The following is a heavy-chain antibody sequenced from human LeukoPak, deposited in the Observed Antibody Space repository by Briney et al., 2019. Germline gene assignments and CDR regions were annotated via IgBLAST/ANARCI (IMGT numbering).Heavy chain of an antibody. D-gene: IGHD5-24*01. J-gene: IGHJ4*02. CDR1: GYTFTSYD. CDR3: ARAPRDGYPDY. Sequence: ASVKVSCKASGYTFTSYDINWVRQATGQGLELMGIINPSGGSTSYAQKFQGRVTMTRDTSTSTVYMELSSLRSEDTAVYYCARAPRDGYPDYWGQGTLVTVSS. CDR2: INPSGGST. V-gene: IGHV1-46*01.